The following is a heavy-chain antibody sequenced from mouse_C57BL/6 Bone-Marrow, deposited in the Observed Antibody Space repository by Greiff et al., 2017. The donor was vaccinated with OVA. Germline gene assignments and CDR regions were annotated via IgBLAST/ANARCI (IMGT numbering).Heavy chain of an antibody. Sequence: QVQLQQPGAELVRPGSSVKLSCKASGYTFTSYWMDWVKQRPGQGLEWIGNIYPSDSETHYNQKFKDKATLTVDKSSSTVYMQLSSLTSEDSAVYYCARERFTTVVERYYFDYWGQGTTLTVSS. CDR1: GYTFTSYW. D-gene: IGHD1-1*01. J-gene: IGHJ2*01. V-gene: IGHV1-61*01. CDR2: IYPSDSET. CDR3: ARERFTTVVERYYFDY.